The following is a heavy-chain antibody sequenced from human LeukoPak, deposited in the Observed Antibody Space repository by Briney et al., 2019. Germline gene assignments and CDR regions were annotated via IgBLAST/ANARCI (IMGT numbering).Heavy chain of an antibody. D-gene: IGHD2-15*01. CDR2: INPNSGGT. Sequence: ASVKVSCKASGYTFTGYYMHWVRQAPGQGLEWMGWINPNSGGTNYAQKFQGRVTTTRDTSISTAYMELSRLRSDDTAVYYCARDRTCSGGSCYLNWFDPWGQGTLVTVSS. CDR1: GYTFTGYY. J-gene: IGHJ5*02. CDR3: ARDRTCSGGSCYLNWFDP. V-gene: IGHV1-2*02.